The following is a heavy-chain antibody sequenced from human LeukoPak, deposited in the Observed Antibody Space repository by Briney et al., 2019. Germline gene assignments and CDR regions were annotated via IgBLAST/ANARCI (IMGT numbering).Heavy chain of an antibody. CDR1: GYTFTSYY. CDR2: INPSGGST. Sequence: ASVKVSCKASGYTFTSYYMHWVRQAPGRGLEWMGIINPSGGSTSYAQKFQGRVTMTRDTSTSTVYMELSSLRSEDTAVYYCARDSPISGSYYGGLGYWGQGVLVTVSS. CDR3: ARDSPISGSYYGGLGY. J-gene: IGHJ4*02. V-gene: IGHV1-46*01. D-gene: IGHD1-26*01.